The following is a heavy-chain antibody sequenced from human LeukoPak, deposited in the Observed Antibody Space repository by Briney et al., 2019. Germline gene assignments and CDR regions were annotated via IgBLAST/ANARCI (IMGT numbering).Heavy chain of an antibody. D-gene: IGHD1-26*01. CDR1: GFTFSSYS. CDR2: ISSSSTYI. CDR3: ARVCKVGAASDY. Sequence: GGSLRLSCAASGFTFSSYSMNWVRQAPGKGLEWVSSISSSSTYIYSADSVKGRFTISRDNAKNTLYLQMNSLRAEDTAVYYCARVCKVGAASDYWGQGTLVTVSS. V-gene: IGHV3-21*01. J-gene: IGHJ4*02.